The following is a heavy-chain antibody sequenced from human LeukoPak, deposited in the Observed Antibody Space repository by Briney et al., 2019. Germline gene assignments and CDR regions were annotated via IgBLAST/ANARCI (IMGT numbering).Heavy chain of an antibody. CDR3: AKSVVRGDGYYYGMDV. V-gene: IGHV3-30*18. J-gene: IGHJ6*02. CDR2: ISYDGSNK. CDR1: GFTFSSYG. Sequence: GGSLRLSCAASGFTFSSYGMHWVRQAPGNGLEWVAVISYDGSNKYYADSVKGRFTISRDNSKNTLYLQMNSLRAEDTAVYYCAKSVVRGDGYYYGMDVWGQGTTVTVSS. D-gene: IGHD2-21*01.